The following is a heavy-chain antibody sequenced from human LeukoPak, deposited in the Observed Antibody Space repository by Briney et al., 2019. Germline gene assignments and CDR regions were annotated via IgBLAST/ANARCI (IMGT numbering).Heavy chain of an antibody. CDR2: IWYDGSNK. Sequence: GGPLRLSCAASGFTFSSYGMHGVRQAPGKGREWGAVIWYDGSNKYYADYLKGRFTISRDNSKNTLYLQMNSLRAEDTAVYYCARYYDSSGYMWFDPWGQGTLVTVSS. CDR1: GFTFSSYG. J-gene: IGHJ5*02. D-gene: IGHD3-22*01. V-gene: IGHV3-33*01. CDR3: ARYYDSSGYMWFDP.